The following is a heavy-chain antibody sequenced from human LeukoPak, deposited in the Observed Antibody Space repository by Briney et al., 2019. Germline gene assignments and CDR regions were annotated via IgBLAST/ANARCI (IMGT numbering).Heavy chain of an antibody. J-gene: IGHJ4*02. D-gene: IGHD5-18*01. CDR1: GFTFSTNC. CDR3: ARVATVMAYYFDL. Sequence: PGVSLRLSCAASGFTFSTNCMTWVRQAPGKGLEWVSTIYSGGTTYYADSVMGRFTISRHNSRNTLYLQMNSLRAEDTAVYYCARVATVMAYYFDLWGQGTLVTVSS. V-gene: IGHV3-53*04. CDR2: IYSGGTT.